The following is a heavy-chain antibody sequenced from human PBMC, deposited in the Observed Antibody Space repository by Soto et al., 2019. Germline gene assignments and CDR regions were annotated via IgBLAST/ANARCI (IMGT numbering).Heavy chain of an antibody. J-gene: IGHJ5*02. D-gene: IGHD2-15*01. V-gene: IGHV1-18*01. Sequence: ASVKVSCKASGYTFTSYGISWVRQAPGQGLEWMGWISAYSGNSMYAQKLQGRVTMTTDTSTSTAYMELRGLTSDDTAMYYCARDKVVVAATPTSFDPWGQGTLVTVS. CDR2: ISAYSGNS. CDR3: ARDKVVVAATPTSFDP. CDR1: GYTFTSYG.